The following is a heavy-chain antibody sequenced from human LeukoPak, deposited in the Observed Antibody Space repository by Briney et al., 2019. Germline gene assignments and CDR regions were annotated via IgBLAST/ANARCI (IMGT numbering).Heavy chain of an antibody. CDR3: AREGELSYGDYGNYFDY. CDR1: GFTFSSYA. Sequence: PGGSLRLSCAASGFTFSSYAMHWVRQAPGKGLEWVAVISYDGSNKYYADSVKGRFTISRDNPKNTLYLQMNSLRAEDTAVYYCAREGELSYGDYGNYFDYWGQGTLVTVSS. J-gene: IGHJ4*02. V-gene: IGHV3-30-3*01. D-gene: IGHD4-17*01. CDR2: ISYDGSNK.